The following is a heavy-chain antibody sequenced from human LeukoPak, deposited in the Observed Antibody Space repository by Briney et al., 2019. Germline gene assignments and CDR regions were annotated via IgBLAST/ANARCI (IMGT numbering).Heavy chain of an antibody. V-gene: IGHV3-30*04. J-gene: IGHJ6*03. CDR3: AKELDYYYYMDV. Sequence: QPGGSLRLSCAASGFTFSSYAMHWVRQAPGKGLEWVALISYDGTNKYYTDSVKGRFTISRDNAKNSLYLQMNSLRAEDTAVYYCAKELDYYYYMDVWGKGTTVTVSS. CDR2: ISYDGTNK. CDR1: GFTFSSYA.